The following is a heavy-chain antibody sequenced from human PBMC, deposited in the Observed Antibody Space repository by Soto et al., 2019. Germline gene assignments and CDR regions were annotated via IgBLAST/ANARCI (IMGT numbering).Heavy chain of an antibody. D-gene: IGHD3-22*01. V-gene: IGHV4-31*03. CDR3: ARDHGYYDSSRPYYYYGMDV. Sequence: SETLSLTCTVSGGSISSGGYYWSWIRQHPGKGLEWIGYIYYSGSTYYNPSLKSRVTISVDTAKNQFSLKLSSVTAADTAVYYCARDHGYYDSSRPYYYYGMDVWGQGTTVTVSS. J-gene: IGHJ6*02. CDR2: IYYSGST. CDR1: GGSISSGGYY.